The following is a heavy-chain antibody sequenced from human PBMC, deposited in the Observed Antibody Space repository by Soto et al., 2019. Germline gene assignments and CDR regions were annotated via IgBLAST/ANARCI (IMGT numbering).Heavy chain of an antibody. V-gene: IGHV1-18*01. Sequence: ASVKVSCKASGYTFTSYGISWVRQAPGQGLEWMGWISAYNGNTNYAQKLQGRVTMTTDTSTSTAYMELRSLRSDDTAVYYCAREGLVVVPAASPPFDYWGQGTLVTVSS. D-gene: IGHD2-2*01. CDR2: ISAYNGNT. CDR1: GYTFTSYG. J-gene: IGHJ4*02. CDR3: AREGLVVVPAASPPFDY.